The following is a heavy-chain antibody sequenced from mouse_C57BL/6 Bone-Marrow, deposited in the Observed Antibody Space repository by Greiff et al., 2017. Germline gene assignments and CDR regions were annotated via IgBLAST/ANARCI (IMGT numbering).Heavy chain of an antibody. J-gene: IGHJ1*03. CDR2: IDPSDSYT. V-gene: IGHV1-59*01. CDR3: AREDYCGSSSHWYFDV. D-gene: IGHD1-1*01. Sequence: QVQLQQPGAELVRPGTSVKLSCKASGYTFTSYWMHWVKQRPGQGLEWIGVIDPSDSYTNYNQKFKGKATLTVDTSSSTAYMQLSSLTSEDSAVYYCAREDYCGSSSHWYFDVWGTGTTVTVSS. CDR1: GYTFTSYW.